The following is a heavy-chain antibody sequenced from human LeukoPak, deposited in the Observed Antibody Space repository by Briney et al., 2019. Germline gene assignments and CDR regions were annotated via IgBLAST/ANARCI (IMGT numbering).Heavy chain of an antibody. CDR2: ISGSGGST. CDR3: ARDLDY. J-gene: IGHJ4*02. Sequence: GGSLRLSCAASGFTFSSYAMSWVRQAPGKGLEWVSAISGSGGSTYYADSVKGRFTISRDNAENSLYLQMNSLRPEDTALYYCARDLDYWGQGTLVTVSS. V-gene: IGHV3-23*01. CDR1: GFTFSSYA.